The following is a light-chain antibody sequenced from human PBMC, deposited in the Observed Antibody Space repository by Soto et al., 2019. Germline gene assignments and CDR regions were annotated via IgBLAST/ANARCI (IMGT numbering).Light chain of an antibody. CDR2: GAS. Sequence: EVVMTQSPASLSVSPGERATLSCRASQSVNSNLAWYQQKPGQAPRLLIYGASSRATGIPARFSGSGSGTDFTLTISSLQSEDFATYYCQQSYSTPLTFGGGTKVEIK. CDR1: QSVNSN. V-gene: IGKV3-15*01. CDR3: QQSYSTPLT. J-gene: IGKJ4*01.